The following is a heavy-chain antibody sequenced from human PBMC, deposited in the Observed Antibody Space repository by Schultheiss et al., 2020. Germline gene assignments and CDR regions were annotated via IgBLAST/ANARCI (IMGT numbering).Heavy chain of an antibody. J-gene: IGHJ6*02. CDR1: GFTFSSYW. D-gene: IGHD7-27*01. CDR3: AREGKLGPYYYGMDV. Sequence: GESLKISCAASGFTFSSYWMSWVRQAPGKGLEWVSSISSSSSYIYYADSVKGRFTISRDNAKNSLYLQMNSLRAEDTAVYYCAREGKLGPYYYGMDVWGQGTTVTVSS. V-gene: IGHV3-21*01. CDR2: ISSSSSYI.